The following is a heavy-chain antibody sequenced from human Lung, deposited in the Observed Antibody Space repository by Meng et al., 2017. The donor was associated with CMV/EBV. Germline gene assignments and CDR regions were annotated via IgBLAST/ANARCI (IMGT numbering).Heavy chain of an antibody. CDR3: ARDLITIAAADNYYYYGMDV. V-gene: IGHV1-46*01. J-gene: IGHJ6*01. Sequence: ASVXVSXKASGYTFTSYYMLWVRQAPGQGLEWMGIINPSGGSTSYAPKFQGRVTMIRDTSTSTVYMELSSVRSEDTAVYYCARDLITIAAADNYYYYGMDV. D-gene: IGHD6-13*01. CDR2: INPSGGST. CDR1: GYTFTSYY.